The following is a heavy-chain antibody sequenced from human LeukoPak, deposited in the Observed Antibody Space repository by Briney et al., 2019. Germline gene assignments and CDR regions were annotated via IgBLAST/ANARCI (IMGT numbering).Heavy chain of an antibody. CDR1: GGSISSGDYY. D-gene: IGHD6-19*01. V-gene: IGHV4-30-4*01. CDR3: ARSVGSSGFSLPD. CDR2: IYYSGST. J-gene: IGHJ4*02. Sequence: SETLSLTCTVSGGSISSGDYYWSWIRQPPGKGLEWIGYIYYSGSTYYNPSLKSRVTISVDTSKNQFSLKLSSVTAADTAVYYCARSVGSSGFSLPDWGQGTLVTVSS.